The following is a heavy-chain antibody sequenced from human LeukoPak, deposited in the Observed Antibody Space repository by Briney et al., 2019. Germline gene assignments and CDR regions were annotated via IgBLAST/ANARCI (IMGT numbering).Heavy chain of an antibody. CDR2: IYYSGST. V-gene: IGHV4-59*01. J-gene: IGHJ4*02. D-gene: IGHD4-17*01. CDR3: ARGSSYGDRFDY. CDR1: GGSISSYY. Sequence: SETLSLTCTVSGGSISSYYWSWIRQLPGKGLEWIGYIYYSGSTNYNPSLKSRVTISVDTSKNQFSLKLSSVTAADTAVYYCARGSSYGDRFDYWGQGTLVTVSS.